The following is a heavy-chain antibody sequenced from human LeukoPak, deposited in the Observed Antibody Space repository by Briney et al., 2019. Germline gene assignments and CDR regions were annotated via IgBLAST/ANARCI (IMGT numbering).Heavy chain of an antibody. CDR2: IKSKTDGGTT. V-gene: IGHV3-15*01. CDR1: GFTFSGSW. D-gene: IGHD2-2*01. Sequence: GGSLRLSCAASGFTFSGSWMSWVRQAPGKGLEWVGRIKSKTDGGTTDYAAPVKDRFAISRDDSKNTLYLQMNSLKTEDTAVYYCTTEMTYCSSTSCYRGGYWGQGTLVTVSS. CDR3: TTEMTYCSSTSCYRGGY. J-gene: IGHJ4*02.